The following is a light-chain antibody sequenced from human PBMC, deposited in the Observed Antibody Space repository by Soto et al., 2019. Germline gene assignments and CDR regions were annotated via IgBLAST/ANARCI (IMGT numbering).Light chain of an antibody. CDR3: QQLNSYPRLT. V-gene: IGKV1-9*01. Sequence: DIQLTQSPSFLSASVGDRVTITCRASQGISSYLACYQQKPGKAPKLLIYAASTLRSWVPSRFSGSGSGTEFTLTISSLQPEDFATYYCQQLNSYPRLTFGGGTKVEMK. CDR2: AAS. CDR1: QGISSY. J-gene: IGKJ4*01.